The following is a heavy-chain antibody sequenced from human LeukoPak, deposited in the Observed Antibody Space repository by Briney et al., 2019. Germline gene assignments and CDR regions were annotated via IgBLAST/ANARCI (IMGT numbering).Heavy chain of an antibody. CDR3: ARTATVTTYYYYGMDV. J-gene: IGHJ6*02. CDR2: IIPIFGTA. CDR1: GGAFSSYA. D-gene: IGHD4-11*01. Sequence: SVKVSCKASGGAFSSYAISWVRQAPGQGLEWMGGIIPIFGTANYAQKFQGRVTITADESTSTAYMELSSLRSEDTAVYYCARTATVTTYYYYGMDVWGQGTTVTVSS. V-gene: IGHV1-69*13.